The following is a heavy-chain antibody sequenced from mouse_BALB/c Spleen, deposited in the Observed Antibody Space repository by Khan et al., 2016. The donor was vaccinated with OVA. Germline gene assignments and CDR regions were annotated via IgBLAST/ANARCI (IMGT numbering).Heavy chain of an antibody. CDR2: ISYSGST. CDR1: GYSITSDYA. CDR3: ARAGSRYNEAMDY. D-gene: IGHD1-3*01. Sequence: EVQLQQSGPGLVKPSQSLSLTCTVTGYSITSDYAWNWIRQFPGNKLEWMGYISYSGSTNYNPSLKSRISITRDTSKNQFFLQLNSVTTEYTATNYWARAGSRYNEAMDYWGQGTSVTVSS. J-gene: IGHJ4*01. V-gene: IGHV3-2*02.